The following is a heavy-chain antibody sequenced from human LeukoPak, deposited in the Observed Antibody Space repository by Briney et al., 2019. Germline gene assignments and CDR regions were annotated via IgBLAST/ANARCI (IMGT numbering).Heavy chain of an antibody. V-gene: IGHV3-23*01. Sequence: GGSLRLSCAASGFTFSTYVMTWVRQVPGKGLEWVSSVGGGGLITYYADSVKGRFTVSRDNSKNMLYLQMNSLRAEDMAVYYCAKMDIVVVPAAHYGMDVWGQGTTVTVSS. CDR2: VGGGGLIT. D-gene: IGHD2-2*03. J-gene: IGHJ6*02. CDR1: GFTFSTYV. CDR3: AKMDIVVVPAAHYGMDV.